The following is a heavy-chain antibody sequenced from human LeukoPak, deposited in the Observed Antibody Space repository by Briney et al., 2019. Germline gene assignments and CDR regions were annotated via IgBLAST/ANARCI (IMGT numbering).Heavy chain of an antibody. CDR3: ARDSSGYYYFDY. D-gene: IGHD3-22*01. V-gene: IGHV3-33*01. J-gene: IGHJ4*02. CDR2: LSYDGSNT. Sequence: GGSLRPSCAASGFSFSTYGMHWVRQAPGKGLEWVAVLSYDGSNTFNEDSVKGRFTISRDNSKNTLDLQMSSLRAEDTAIYYCARDSSGYYYFDYWGQGTLVTVSS. CDR1: GFSFSTYG.